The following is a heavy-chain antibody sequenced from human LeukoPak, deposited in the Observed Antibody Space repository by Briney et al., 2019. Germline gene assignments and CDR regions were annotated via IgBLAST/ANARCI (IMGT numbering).Heavy chain of an antibody. CDR2: INPNSGGT. J-gene: IGHJ6*03. CDR3: ARVSSGYSRQYYYYYMDV. D-gene: IGHD3-22*01. V-gene: IGHV1-2*02. Sequence: ASVKVSCKASGYTFTGYYMHWVRQAPGQGLEWMGWINPNSGGTNYAQKFQGRVTMTTDTSISTAYMELSRLRSDDTAVYYCARVSSGYSRQYYYYYMDVWGKGTTVTVSS. CDR1: GYTFTGYY.